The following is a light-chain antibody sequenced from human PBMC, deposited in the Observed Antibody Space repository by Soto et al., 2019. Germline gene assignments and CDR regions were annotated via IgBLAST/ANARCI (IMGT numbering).Light chain of an antibody. CDR2: GTS. CDR1: QTVSSSY. J-gene: IGKJ1*01. CDR3: QQYGITPWT. Sequence: EIVLTQSPGTLSLSPGERASLSCRASQTVSSSYLAWYQQKPGQAPRLLIYGTSHRAAGIPDRFGGSGSGTDFTLTISRLEPEDFAVYYCQQYGITPWTFGQGTKVEIK. V-gene: IGKV3-20*01.